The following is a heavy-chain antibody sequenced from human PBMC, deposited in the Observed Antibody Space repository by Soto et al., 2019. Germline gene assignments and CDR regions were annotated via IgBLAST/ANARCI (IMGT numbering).Heavy chain of an antibody. CDR2: LFSGGSS. J-gene: IGHJ5*01. Sequence: PGGSLRLSCAASGFTVSSGYMAWVRQAPGKGLEWISVLFSGGSSYYADSVKGRFTISRDNSKNTLSLEMSSLRLEDTAVYFCARDTYSSGWYDFWGQGTLVTVSS. CDR3: ARDTYSSGWYDF. D-gene: IGHD6-19*01. V-gene: IGHV3-53*05. CDR1: GFTVSSGY.